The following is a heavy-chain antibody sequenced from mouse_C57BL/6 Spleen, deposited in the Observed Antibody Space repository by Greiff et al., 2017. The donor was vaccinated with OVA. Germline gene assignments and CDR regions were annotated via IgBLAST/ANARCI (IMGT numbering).Heavy chain of an antibody. CDR1: GYTFTDYY. J-gene: IGHJ2*01. Sequence: EVQLQESGPVLVKPGASVKMSCKASGYTFTDYYMNWVKQSHGKSLEWIGVINPYNGGTSYNQKFKGKATLTVDKSSSTAYMELNSLTSEDSAVYYCARFYYCSSFDDWGQGTTLTVSA. V-gene: IGHV1-19*01. D-gene: IGHD1-1*01. CDR3: ARFYYCSSFDD. CDR2: INPYNGGT.